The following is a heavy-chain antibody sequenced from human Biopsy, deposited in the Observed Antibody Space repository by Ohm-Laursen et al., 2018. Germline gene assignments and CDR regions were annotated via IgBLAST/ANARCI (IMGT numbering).Heavy chain of an antibody. J-gene: IGHJ6*02. V-gene: IGHV3-30*18. Sequence: SLRLSCAVFGFTFRTYGMHWVRLAPGKGLEWVAVISYDQITKHYADSVRGRFTISRDNSKNTLYLQVNSLRAEDTAVHYCAKDLSVYYYYGIDVWGQGTTATVSS. D-gene: IGHD5/OR15-5a*01. CDR2: ISYDQITK. CDR1: GFTFRTYG. CDR3: AKDLSVYYYYGIDV.